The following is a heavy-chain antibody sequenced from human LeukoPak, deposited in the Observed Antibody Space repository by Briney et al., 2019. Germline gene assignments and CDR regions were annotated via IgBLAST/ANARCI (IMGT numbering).Heavy chain of an antibody. CDR2: IKQDGSEK. J-gene: IGHJ4*02. CDR3: ARALDSSSWYHHDFDY. D-gene: IGHD6-13*01. Sequence: GGSLRLSCAASGFTFSSYWMSWVRQAPGKGLEWVANIKQDGSEKYYVDSVKGRFTISRDNAKNSLYLQMNSLRAEDTAVYYCARALDSSSWYHHDFDYWGQGTLVTVSS. CDR1: GFTFSSYW. V-gene: IGHV3-7*01.